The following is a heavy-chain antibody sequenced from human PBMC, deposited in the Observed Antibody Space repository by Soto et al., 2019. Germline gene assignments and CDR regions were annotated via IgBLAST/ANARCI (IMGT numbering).Heavy chain of an antibody. CDR3: AKGSSSWYFFDY. D-gene: IGHD6-13*01. CDR1: GFTFGSYA. J-gene: IGHJ4*02. Sequence: GGSLRLSCAASGFTFGSYAMGWVRQAPGRGLEWVSAISGSGGTTYYAGSVKGRFTISRDNSKNTLYLQMNSLRAEDTAVYYCAKGSSSWYFFDYWGQGTLVTVSS. V-gene: IGHV3-23*01. CDR2: ISGSGGTT.